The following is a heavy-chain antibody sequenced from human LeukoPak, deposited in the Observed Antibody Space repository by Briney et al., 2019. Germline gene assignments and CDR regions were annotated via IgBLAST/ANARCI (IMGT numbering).Heavy chain of an antibody. J-gene: IGHJ4*02. D-gene: IGHD4-17*01. CDR3: AKGTAVTPLYYFDY. CDR1: GFTFTNFA. Sequence: GGSLRLSCVASGFTFTNFAMTWVRQPPGKGLEWVSSITGSSGTTYDADSVRGRFTISRDVSKNTLYLQMNGLRAEDTATYYCAKGTAVTPLYYFDYWGQGVLVSVSS. CDR2: ITGSSGTT. V-gene: IGHV3-23*01.